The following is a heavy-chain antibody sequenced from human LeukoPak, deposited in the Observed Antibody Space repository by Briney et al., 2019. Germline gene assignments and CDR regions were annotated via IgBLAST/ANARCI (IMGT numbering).Heavy chain of an antibody. D-gene: IGHD4-17*01. J-gene: IGHJ1*01. CDR1: GFTFDDYA. V-gene: IGHV3-43D*03. CDR3: AKGPDYGDYTEDEYFQH. Sequence: GGSLRLSCAASGFTFDDYAMHWVRQAPGKGLEWVPLISWDGGSTYYADSVKGRFTISRDNSKNSLYLQMNSLRAEDTALYYCAKGPDYGDYTEDEYFQHWGQGTLVTVSS. CDR2: ISWDGGST.